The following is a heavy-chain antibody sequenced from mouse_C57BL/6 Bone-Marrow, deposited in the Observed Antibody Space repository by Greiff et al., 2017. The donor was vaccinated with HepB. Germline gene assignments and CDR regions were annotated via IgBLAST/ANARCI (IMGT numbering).Heavy chain of an antibody. J-gene: IGHJ2*01. CDR2: IDPSDSET. Sequence: QVQLQQPGAELVRPGSSVKLSCKASGYTFTSYWMHWVKQRPIQGLEWIGNIDPSDSETHYNQKFKDKATLTVDKSSSTAYMQLSSLTSEDSAVYYCATDYYGRVFDYWGQGTTLTVSS. D-gene: IGHD1-1*01. CDR1: GYTFTSYW. V-gene: IGHV1-52*01. CDR3: ATDYYGRVFDY.